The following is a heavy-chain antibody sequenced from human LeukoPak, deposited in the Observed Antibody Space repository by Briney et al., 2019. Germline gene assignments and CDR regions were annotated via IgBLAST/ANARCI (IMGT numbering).Heavy chain of an antibody. CDR3: AKSQVPGIAAAGITFNFDY. V-gene: IGHV3-23*01. CDR2: ISGRDGRT. Sequence: PGGSLRLSCEVSGLTFYTYAMSWVRQAPGKGLEWVSAISGRDGRTYYSDSVKGRFTIFRDNSQNTLYLQMKTLRAEDTAVYYCAKSQVPGIAAAGITFNFDYWGQGTLVTVSS. D-gene: IGHD6-13*01. CDR1: GLTFYTYA. J-gene: IGHJ4*02.